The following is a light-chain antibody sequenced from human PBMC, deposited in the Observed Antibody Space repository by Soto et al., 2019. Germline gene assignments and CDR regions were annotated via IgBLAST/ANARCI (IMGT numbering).Light chain of an antibody. CDR3: QHYGGSFT. Sequence: EIVLTQSPGTLSLSPGERATLSCRASESVSSVYLAWYQHKPGQAPRLLIFGASSRATAIPDRFSGSGSGTDFTLTISRLEPEDFEVYYCQHYGGSFTFGQGTRLEIK. CDR1: ESVSSVY. V-gene: IGKV3-20*01. CDR2: GAS. J-gene: IGKJ5*01.